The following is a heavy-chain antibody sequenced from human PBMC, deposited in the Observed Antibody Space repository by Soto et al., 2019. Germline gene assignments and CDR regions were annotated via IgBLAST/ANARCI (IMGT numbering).Heavy chain of an antibody. CDR1: GFTVSSNY. CDR3: ARRFPTVTTLGAFGI. V-gene: IGHV3-66*01. CDR2: IYSGGST. J-gene: IGHJ3*02. D-gene: IGHD4-17*01. Sequence: EVQLVESGGGLVQPGGSLRLSCAASGFTVSSNYMSWVRQAPGKGLEWVSVIYSGGSTYYADSVKGRFTIPRDNSKNTMYLPMNSLRAGVSAGDYCARRFPTVTTLGAFGILGQGKMVTVSS.